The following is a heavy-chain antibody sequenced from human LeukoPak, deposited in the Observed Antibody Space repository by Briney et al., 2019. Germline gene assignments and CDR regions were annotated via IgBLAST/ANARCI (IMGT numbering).Heavy chain of an antibody. CDR2: INQKGSDA. CDR1: GFKFTTHW. J-gene: IGHJ3*02. V-gene: IGHV3-7*01. CDR3: TRLSDTEGSSTSYRASDI. D-gene: IGHD2-2*01. Sequence: PGGSLRLSCAASGFKFTTHWMSWVRQAPGKGLEWVANINQKGSDAHYVESVKGRFTISRDNAKNSLYLQMNSLGAEDTAVYYCTRLSDTEGSSTSYRASDIWGQGTMVTVAS.